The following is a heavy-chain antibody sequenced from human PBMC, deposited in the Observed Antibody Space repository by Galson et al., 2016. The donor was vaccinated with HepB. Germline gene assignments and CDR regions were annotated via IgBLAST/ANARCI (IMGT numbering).Heavy chain of an antibody. V-gene: IGHV3-11*01. J-gene: IGHJ6*02. Sequence: RLSCAASGITFSDSYMTWIRQAPGKGLEWLSYISSSGSTIYYADSVKGRFTISRDNAKSSLYLQMNSLRAEDTAVYYCARVMVDYHYWSNKPKHYYSGMDVWGQGTTVTVSS. CDR2: ISSSGSTI. CDR1: GITFSDSY. D-gene: IGHD3-3*01. CDR3: ARVMVDYHYWSNKPKHYYSGMDV.